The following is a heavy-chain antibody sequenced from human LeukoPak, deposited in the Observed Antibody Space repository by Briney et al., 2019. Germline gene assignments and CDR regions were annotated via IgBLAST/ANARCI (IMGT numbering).Heavy chain of an antibody. V-gene: IGHV4-59*01. CDR2: IYFSGST. CDR3: ARVGLTVPCGRDCFANYFDY. Sequence: SETLSLTYTVSGGSINTYYWSWIRQPPGKGLEWIGYIYFSGSTNYNPSLNSRVTISVDTSKNQFSLRLSSVTAADTAVYYCARVGLTVPCGRDCFANYFDYWGQGTLVTVSS. J-gene: IGHJ4*02. CDR1: GGSINTYY. D-gene: IGHD2-21*02.